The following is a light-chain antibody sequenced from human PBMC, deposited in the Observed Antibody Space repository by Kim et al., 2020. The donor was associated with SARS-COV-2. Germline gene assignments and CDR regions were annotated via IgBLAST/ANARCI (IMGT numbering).Light chain of an antibody. Sequence: AIQMTQSPSSLSASVGDRVTITCRASQGIRNDLGWYQQKPGRAPNLLIYATSPLQSGVPSRFSGSGSGTDFTLTITSLQPEDVATYYCRQDYDYPLTFGGGTKVDIK. J-gene: IGKJ4*01. CDR1: QGIRND. V-gene: IGKV1-6*01. CDR3: RQDYDYPLT. CDR2: ATS.